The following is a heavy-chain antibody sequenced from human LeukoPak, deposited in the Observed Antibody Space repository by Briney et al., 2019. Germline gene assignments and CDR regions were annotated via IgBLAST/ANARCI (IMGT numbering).Heavy chain of an antibody. D-gene: IGHD3-10*01. CDR1: GGSIRSHF. V-gene: IGHV4-59*08. CDR2: IYYSGST. CDR3: ARVTLGFGAGFDY. J-gene: IGHJ4*02. Sequence: SETLSLTCAVSGGSIRSHFWSWIRQSPGKGLEWIGYIYYSGSTNYNPSLRSRITMSVDTSMNQISLELSSVTAADTAVYYCARVTLGFGAGFDYWGQGTLVTVSS.